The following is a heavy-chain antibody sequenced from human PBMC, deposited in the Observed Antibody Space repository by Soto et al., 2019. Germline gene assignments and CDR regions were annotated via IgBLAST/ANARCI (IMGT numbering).Heavy chain of an antibody. V-gene: IGHV1-18*01. CDR1: GYTFTSYG. Sequence: QVQLVQSGAEVKKPGASVKVSCKASGYTFTSYGISWVRQAPGQGLEWMGWISAYNGNTKYAQKLQGRVTMTTDTSPSTAYMEPRTPRPAHTAVYYWAREICSGSAFDPWGQGTLVTVSP. CDR2: ISAYNGNT. CDR3: AREICSGSAFDP. D-gene: IGHD2-15*01. J-gene: IGHJ5*02.